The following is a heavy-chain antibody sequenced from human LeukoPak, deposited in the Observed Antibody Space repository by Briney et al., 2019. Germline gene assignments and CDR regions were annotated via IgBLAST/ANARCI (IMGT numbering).Heavy chain of an antibody. J-gene: IGHJ4*02. V-gene: IGHV3-48*01. CDR2: ISSSSSTI. CDR1: GFTFSSYS. Sequence: GGSLRLSCAASGFTFSSYSMNWVRQAPGKGLEWVSYISSSSSTIYYADSVRGRFTISRDNAKNSLYLQMNSLRAEDTAVYYCARDRGGPTDYWGQGTLVTVSS. CDR3: ARDRGGPTDY. D-gene: IGHD3-10*01.